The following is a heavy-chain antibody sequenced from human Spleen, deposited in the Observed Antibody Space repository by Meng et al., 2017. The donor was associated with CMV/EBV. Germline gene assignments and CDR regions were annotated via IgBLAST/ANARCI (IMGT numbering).Heavy chain of an antibody. J-gene: IGHJ4*02. CDR1: GFTFSTYW. V-gene: IGHV3-7*01. Sequence: GGSLRLSCAGSGFTFSTYWMSWVRQAPGKGLEWVANIKQDGTEEDYVDSVKGRFTISRNNAKKSLYLQMNSLRAEDTAVYYCARGDYGDYTAYFDHWGQGTLVTVSS. CDR3: ARGDYGDYTAYFDH. D-gene: IGHD4-17*01. CDR2: IKQDGTEE.